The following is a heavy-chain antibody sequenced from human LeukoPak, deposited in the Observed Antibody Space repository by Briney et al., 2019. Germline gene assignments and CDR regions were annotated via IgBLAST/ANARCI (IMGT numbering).Heavy chain of an antibody. D-gene: IGHD2-15*01. CDR2: IYSGGST. V-gene: IGHV3-53*01. Sequence: GGSLRLSCAASGFTVSSNYMSWVRQAPGKGLEWVSVIYSGGSTYYADSVKSRFTISRDNSKNTLYLQMNSLRAEDTAVYYCARVQRCSGGSCYSHYYYGMDVWGQGTTVTVSS. J-gene: IGHJ6*02. CDR1: GFTVSSNY. CDR3: ARVQRCSGGSCYSHYYYGMDV.